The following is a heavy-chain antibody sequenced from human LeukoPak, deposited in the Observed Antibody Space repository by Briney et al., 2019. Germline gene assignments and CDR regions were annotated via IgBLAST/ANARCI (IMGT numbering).Heavy chain of an antibody. V-gene: IGHV4-30-4*01. CDR2: IYYSGST. CDR3: ARASGREWLASAFDI. J-gene: IGHJ3*02. D-gene: IGHD6-19*01. CDR1: GGSISSGDYY. Sequence: PSETLSLTCTVSGGSISSGDYYWSWIRQPPGKGLEWIGYIYYSGSTYYNPSLKSRVTISVDTSKNQFSLKLSSVTAADTAVYYCARASGREWLASAFDIWGQGTMVTVSS.